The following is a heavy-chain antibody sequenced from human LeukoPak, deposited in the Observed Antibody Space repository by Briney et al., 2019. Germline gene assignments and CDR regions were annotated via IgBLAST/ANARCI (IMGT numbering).Heavy chain of an antibody. J-gene: IGHJ4*02. Sequence: GGSLRLSCAASGFIFSSYWMSWVRQAPGKGLEWVANIKQDGSEKYYVDSVRGRFTISRDNAKNSLYLQMNSLRAEDTAVYYCAGSGYYYFDYWGQGTLVTVSS. V-gene: IGHV3-7*01. CDR1: GFIFSSYW. CDR3: AGSGYYYFDY. D-gene: IGHD3-22*01. CDR2: IKQDGSEK.